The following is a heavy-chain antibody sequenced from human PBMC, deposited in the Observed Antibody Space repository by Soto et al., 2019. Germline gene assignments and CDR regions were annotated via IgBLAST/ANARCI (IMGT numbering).Heavy chain of an antibody. J-gene: IGHJ6*02. D-gene: IGHD2-15*01. CDR2: IEYNAKNR. V-gene: IGHV3-33*05. CDR3: ARQGDDYCSGTRCFHYYGLDV. Sequence: QVQLVESGGCVVQPGTSLRLSCTASGFTFNSYGIHWVRQAPGKGLEWLALIEYNAKNRFYADSVKGRFSISRDNSRNTVYLQVNGLSAEDTAVYYCARQGDDYCSGTRCFHYYGLDVWGQGTTVIVSS. CDR1: GFTFNSYG.